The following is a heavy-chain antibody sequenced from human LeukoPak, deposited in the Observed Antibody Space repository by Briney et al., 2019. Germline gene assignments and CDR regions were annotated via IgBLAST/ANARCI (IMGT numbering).Heavy chain of an antibody. Sequence: GGSLRLSCAASGFTFSSYGMHWVRQAPGKGLEWVAFIRYDGSNKYYADSVKGRFTISRDNSKNTLYLQMNSLRAEDTAVYYCARGTKPPAYYYGSGKTQEYYFDYWGQGTLVTVSS. D-gene: IGHD3-10*01. CDR1: GFTFSSYG. CDR2: IRYDGSNK. V-gene: IGHV3-30*02. J-gene: IGHJ4*02. CDR3: ARGTKPPAYYYGSGKTQEYYFDY.